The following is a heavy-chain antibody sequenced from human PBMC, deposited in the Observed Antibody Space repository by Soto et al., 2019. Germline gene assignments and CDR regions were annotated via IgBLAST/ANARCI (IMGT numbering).Heavy chain of an antibody. J-gene: IGHJ5*02. D-gene: IGHD6-13*01. Sequence: QVQLVESGGGVVQPGRSLRLSCAASGFTFSSYGMHWVRQAPGKGLEWVAVIWYDGGNKYYADSVKGRFTISRDNSKNTLYLQMNSLRAEDTAVYYCARSAPTRIAAAGTWGRNWFDPWGQGTLVTVSS. V-gene: IGHV3-33*01. CDR1: GFTFSSYG. CDR2: IWYDGGNK. CDR3: ARSAPTRIAAAGTWGRNWFDP.